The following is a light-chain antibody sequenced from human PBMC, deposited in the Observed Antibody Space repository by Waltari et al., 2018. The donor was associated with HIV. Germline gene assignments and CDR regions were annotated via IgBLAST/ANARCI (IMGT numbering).Light chain of an antibody. J-gene: IGKJ4*01. Sequence: DIQLTPSSSFLSAAVGTGVTVACRASQDITDFLAWYQQKPGTAPRLLIYDASTLYSGVPSRFRGSGSGTEFTLTISSLQPEDFVSYYCQQLHTFPLTFGGGTKV. CDR1: QDITDF. V-gene: IGKV1-9*01. CDR3: QQLHTFPLT. CDR2: DAS.